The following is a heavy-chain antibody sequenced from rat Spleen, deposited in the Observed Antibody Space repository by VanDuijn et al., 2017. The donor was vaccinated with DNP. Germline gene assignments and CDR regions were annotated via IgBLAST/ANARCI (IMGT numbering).Heavy chain of an antibody. V-gene: IGHV5-7*01. CDR2: ITYDGSST. D-gene: IGHD1-11*01. CDR3: ARGGRSYFDY. CDR1: GFTFRDHY. J-gene: IGHJ2*01. Sequence: EVQLVESGGGLVQPGRSLKLSCTASGFTFRDHYMAWVRQAPMKGLEWVATITYDGSSTYYRDSVRGRFTISRDNAKNTLYLQMNSLRSEDTATYYCARGGRSYFDYWGQGVMVTVSS.